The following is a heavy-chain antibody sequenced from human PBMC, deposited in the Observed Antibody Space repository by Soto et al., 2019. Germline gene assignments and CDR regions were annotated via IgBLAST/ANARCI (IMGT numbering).Heavy chain of an antibody. Sequence: QVQLVQSGAEVKKPGSSVKVSCKASGGTFSSYAISWVRQAPGQGLEWIGGIIPIFGTANYAQKFQGRVTITADESTSTAYMELSSLRSEDTAVHYCARDGYDYVWGSYRSIDYWGQGTLVTVSS. CDR3: ARDGYDYVWGSYRSIDY. D-gene: IGHD3-16*02. V-gene: IGHV1-69*01. J-gene: IGHJ4*02. CDR2: IIPIFGTA. CDR1: GGTFSSYA.